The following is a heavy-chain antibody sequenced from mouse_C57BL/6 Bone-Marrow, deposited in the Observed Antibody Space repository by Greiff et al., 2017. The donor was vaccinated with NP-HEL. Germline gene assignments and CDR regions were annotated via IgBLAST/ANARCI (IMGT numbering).Heavy chain of an antibody. CDR1: FFTFTSYC. D-gene: IGHD1-1*01. V-gene: IGHV1-52*01. CDR3: ARSVWYGSSYAAWFAY. J-gene: IGHJ3*01. Sequence: PLPPPFSSLFRPFSSVPLSFKSSFFTFTSYCLHFLLQSPIHCLAWICNIDPSVSETPYNQQFKDKATLTVDKSSSTAYMQLSSLTSEDSAVYYCARSVWYGSSYAAWFAYWGQGTLVTVSA. CDR2: IDPSVSET.